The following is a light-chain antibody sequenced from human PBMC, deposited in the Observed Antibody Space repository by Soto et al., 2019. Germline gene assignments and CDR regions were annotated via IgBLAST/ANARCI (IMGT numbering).Light chain of an antibody. CDR1: QSVSSN. CDR3: QQYNNWPHS. Sequence: EIVMTQSPATLSLSPGQRATLSCRASQSVSSNLAWYQQILGQAPRLLISGPSTRATGIPARFTGSGSGTEFTLTISSLQSEDFAVYYCQQYNNWPHSFGQGTRVDIK. CDR2: GPS. V-gene: IGKV3-15*01. J-gene: IGKJ2*01.